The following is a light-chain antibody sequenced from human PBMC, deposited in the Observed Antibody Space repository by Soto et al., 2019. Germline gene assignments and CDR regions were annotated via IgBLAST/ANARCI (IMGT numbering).Light chain of an antibody. J-gene: IGKJ1*01. Sequence: EIVFTQSPGTLSLSPGERATLSCRASQSVSSSYLAWYQQKSGQAPRLLIYDASSRATGIPDRFSGSGSGTDFTLTISRLEPEDFAVYYCQQYGSSPRTFGQGTKVDIK. V-gene: IGKV3-20*01. CDR2: DAS. CDR1: QSVSSSY. CDR3: QQYGSSPRT.